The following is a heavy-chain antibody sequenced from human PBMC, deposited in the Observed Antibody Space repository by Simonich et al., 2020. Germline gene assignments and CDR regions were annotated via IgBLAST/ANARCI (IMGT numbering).Heavy chain of an antibody. Sequence: EVQLVESGGGLVKPGGSLRLSCAASGFTFSSYSLNWVRQAPGKGVEGVSSVSNSSSYIYYADSVKGRFTISRDNAKNSLYLQMNSLRAEDTAVYYCARKRFLEWFFDYWGQGTLVTVSS. CDR2: VSNSSSYI. CDR3: ARKRFLEWFFDY. CDR1: GFTFSSYS. D-gene: IGHD3-3*01. J-gene: IGHJ4*02. V-gene: IGHV3-21*01.